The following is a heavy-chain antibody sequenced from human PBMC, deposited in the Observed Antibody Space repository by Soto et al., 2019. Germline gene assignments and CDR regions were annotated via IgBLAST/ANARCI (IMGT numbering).Heavy chain of an antibody. V-gene: IGHV3-21*01. Sequence: EVQLVESGGGLVKPGGSLRLSCAASGFTFSTYSMNWVRQAPGKGLEWVSSINGRSNYIYYADSVKGRFTISRDNAKNSLNLQMNSLRAEDTAVYYCAREDGIVGATSAFDYWGQGTLVTVSS. J-gene: IGHJ4*02. CDR2: INGRSNYI. CDR1: GFTFSTYS. CDR3: AREDGIVGATSAFDY. D-gene: IGHD1-26*01.